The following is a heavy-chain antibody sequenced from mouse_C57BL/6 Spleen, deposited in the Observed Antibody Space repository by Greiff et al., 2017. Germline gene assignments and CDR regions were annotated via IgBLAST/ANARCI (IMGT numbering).Heavy chain of an antibody. Sequence: VQLQQSGPELVKPGASVKISCKASGYTFTDYYMNWVKQSHGKSLEWIGDINPNNGGTSYNQKFKGKATLTVDKSSSTAYMELRSLTSGESAVYYCASGGYYYGSSHWYFDVWGTGTTVTVSS. CDR3: ASGGYYYGSSHWYFDV. V-gene: IGHV1-26*01. J-gene: IGHJ1*03. CDR1: GYTFTDYY. D-gene: IGHD1-1*01. CDR2: INPNNGGT.